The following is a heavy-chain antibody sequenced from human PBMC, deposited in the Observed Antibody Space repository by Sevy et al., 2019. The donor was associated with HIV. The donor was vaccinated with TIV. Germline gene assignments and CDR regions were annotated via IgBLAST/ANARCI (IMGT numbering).Heavy chain of an antibody. D-gene: IGHD3-10*01. V-gene: IGHV3-30*02. CDR3: VKGLGMVRGALLSDDV. J-gene: IGHJ3*01. Sequence: GGSLRLSCAASGFTFRSYGMHWVRQAPGKGLEWVTFILYDGSTRYYADSVKGRFTVSRDNFKNTLYLQMNSLRVEDTAVYYCVKGLGMVRGALLSDDVWGQGTMVTVSS. CDR2: ILYDGSTR. CDR1: GFTFRSYG.